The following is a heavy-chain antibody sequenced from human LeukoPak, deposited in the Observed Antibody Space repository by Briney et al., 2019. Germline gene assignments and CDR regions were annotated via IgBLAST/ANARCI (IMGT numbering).Heavy chain of an antibody. J-gene: IGHJ4*02. CDR2: LRGNDET. V-gene: IGHV3-23*01. Sequence: GGPLRLSPVPSGFHFKDYVLIWVPPAPPRGLPGVSSLRGNDETFYADSVKGRFTLSRDNSKNTVYLQLNNLRVEDTAMYYCARASWVSNADAVCWGQGTLVTVSS. CDR3: ARASWVSNADAVC. CDR1: GFHFKDYV. D-gene: IGHD1-1*01.